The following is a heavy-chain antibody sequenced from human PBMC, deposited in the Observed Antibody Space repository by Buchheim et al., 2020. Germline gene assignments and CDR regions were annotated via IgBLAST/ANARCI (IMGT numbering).Heavy chain of an antibody. J-gene: IGHJ4*02. CDR1: GFTFSSYA. D-gene: IGHD6-19*01. Sequence: EVQLLESGGGLVQPGGSLRLSCAASGFTFSSYAMSWVRQAPGKGLEWVSAISGSGGSTYYADSVKDRFTISRDNSKNTMDVQMNSLRAEDTAVYYCAKDLAVAGAFLPGYWGQGTL. CDR2: ISGSGGST. CDR3: AKDLAVAGAFLPGY. V-gene: IGHV3-23*01.